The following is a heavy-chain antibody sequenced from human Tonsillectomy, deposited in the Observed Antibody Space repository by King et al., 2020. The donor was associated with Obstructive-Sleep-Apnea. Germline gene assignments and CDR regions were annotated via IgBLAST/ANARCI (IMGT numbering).Heavy chain of an antibody. Sequence: HVQLQESGPGLVKPSETLSLTCTVSGGSISSYYWSWIRQPPGKGLEWMGYIYYSGSTNYNPSLKSRVTISVDTSKNQFSLKLSSVTAADTAVYYCARVPRSSWFDYWGQGTLVTVSS. J-gene: IGHJ4*02. V-gene: IGHV4-59*01. D-gene: IGHD6-13*01. CDR1: GGSISSYY. CDR3: ARVPRSSWFDY. CDR2: IYYSGST.